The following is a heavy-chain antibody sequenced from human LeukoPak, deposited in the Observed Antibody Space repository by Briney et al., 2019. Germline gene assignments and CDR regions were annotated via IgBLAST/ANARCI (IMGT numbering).Heavy chain of an antibody. CDR2: IWYDGSNQ. Sequence: GRSLRLSCAASGFTFRNSGMHWVRQAPGKGLEWVAIIWYDGSNQYYADSVKGRFTISRDNSKNTLYLQMSSLRAEDTAVYYCVKPQPGGGFDYWGQGTLVTVSS. CDR1: GFTFRNSG. J-gene: IGHJ4*02. V-gene: IGHV3-33*06. D-gene: IGHD1-14*01. CDR3: VKPQPGGGFDY.